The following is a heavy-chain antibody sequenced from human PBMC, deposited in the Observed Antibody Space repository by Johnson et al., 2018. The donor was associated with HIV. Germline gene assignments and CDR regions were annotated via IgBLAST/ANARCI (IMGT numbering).Heavy chain of an antibody. Sequence: QVQLVESGGGVVQPGRSLRLSCAASGFTFKSYAMHWVRRAPGKGLEWVAVMSYDGSDKYYADSVKGRFTISRDNSKNTLYLQINSLRAEDTALYYCARSSGYYGTDAFDIWGQGTMVTVSS. J-gene: IGHJ3*02. CDR3: ARSSGYYGTDAFDI. CDR2: MSYDGSDK. D-gene: IGHD3-22*01. CDR1: GFTFKSYA. V-gene: IGHV3-30*04.